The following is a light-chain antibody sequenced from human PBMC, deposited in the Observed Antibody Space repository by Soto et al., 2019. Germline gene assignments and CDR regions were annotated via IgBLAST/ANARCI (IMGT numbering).Light chain of an antibody. V-gene: IGKV1-9*01. CDR1: HDISTF. Sequence: DIQLTQSPSLLSASLGDRVTITCRASHDISTFLAWYQQKPGKAPKLLIYEASTLQSGVPSRFSGSGSGTDFTLTISCLQSEDFATYYCQQYYSLPWTFGQGTKVDI. J-gene: IGKJ1*01. CDR3: QQYYSLPWT. CDR2: EAS.